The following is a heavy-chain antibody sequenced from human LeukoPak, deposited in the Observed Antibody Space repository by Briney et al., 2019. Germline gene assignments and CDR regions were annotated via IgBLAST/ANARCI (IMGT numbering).Heavy chain of an antibody. D-gene: IGHD3-22*01. CDR2: INHSGST. V-gene: IGHV4-34*01. CDR3: ARGRKIVVVMPRSLAFDI. Sequence: SETLSLTCAVHGGSFSGYYWSWIRQPPGKGLEWIGEINHSGSTNYNPSLKSRVTISVDTSKNQFSLKLSSVTAADTAVYYCARGRKIVVVMPRSLAFDIWGQGTMVTVSS. CDR1: GGSFSGYY. J-gene: IGHJ3*02.